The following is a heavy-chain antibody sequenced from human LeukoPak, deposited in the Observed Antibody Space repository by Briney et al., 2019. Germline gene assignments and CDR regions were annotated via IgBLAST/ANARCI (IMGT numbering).Heavy chain of an antibody. CDR3: VKVANYYYGPESYYFFEH. J-gene: IGHJ4*02. D-gene: IGHD3-10*01. CDR1: GFTFSNAW. Sequence: GGSLRLSCAASGFTFSNAWMHWVRQAPGKGLVWVSRINSDGSSTSYADSVKGRFTISRDNAKNSLYLQMNSLRVEDTAIYYCVKVANYYYGPESYYFFEHWGQGTPVTASS. CDR2: INSDGSST. V-gene: IGHV3-74*01.